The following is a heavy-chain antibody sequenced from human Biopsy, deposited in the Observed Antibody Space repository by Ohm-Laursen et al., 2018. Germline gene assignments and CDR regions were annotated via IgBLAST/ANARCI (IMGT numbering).Heavy chain of an antibody. D-gene: IGHD2-21*02. Sequence: GTLSLTCIVSGGSISSYYWNWIRQPPGKGLEWIGYIYYSGTTGYSPSLKSRVTISIDKSKNQFFLKLSSVTAEDTAVYYCARDDAVTVIRGLYYWGQGALVTVSS. J-gene: IGHJ4*02. CDR3: ARDDAVTVIRGLYY. CDR1: GGSISSYY. V-gene: IGHV4-59*01. CDR2: IYYSGTT.